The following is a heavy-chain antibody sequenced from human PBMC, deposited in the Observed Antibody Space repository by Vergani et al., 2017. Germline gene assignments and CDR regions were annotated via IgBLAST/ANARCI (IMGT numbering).Heavy chain of an antibody. V-gene: IGHV4-38-2*02. J-gene: IGHJ1*01. D-gene: IGHD6-13*01. Sequence: QVQLQESGPGLVKPSETLSLTCAVSGYSISSGYYWGWIRQPPGKGRGWFGSIYHSGSTYYNPSLKSRVTISVNTSKNQFSLKLSSVTAADTAVYYCAREGQQLVQRGNFQRWGQGTLVTVSS. CDR1: GYSISSGYY. CDR3: AREGQQLVQRGNFQR. CDR2: IYHSGST.